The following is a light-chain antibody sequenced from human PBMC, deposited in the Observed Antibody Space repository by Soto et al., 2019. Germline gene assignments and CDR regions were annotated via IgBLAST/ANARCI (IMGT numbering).Light chain of an antibody. Sequence: TPSAGTRALSAKERATVCCRASQSVSSNLAWYQQKPGQARRLLIYGASTRATGIPARFSGSGSGTEFILPFTSQQSEDFVVYYCQPYTNGRGFGAGTKVDIK. J-gene: IGKJ3*01. CDR2: GAS. CDR1: QSVSSN. V-gene: IGKV3-15*01. CDR3: QPYTNGRG.